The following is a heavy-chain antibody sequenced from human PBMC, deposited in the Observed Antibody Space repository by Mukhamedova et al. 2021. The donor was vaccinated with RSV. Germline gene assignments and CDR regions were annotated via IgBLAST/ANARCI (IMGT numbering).Heavy chain of an antibody. CDR2: IKSKSDGGTT. V-gene: IGHV3-15*01. Sequence: SWVRQAPGKGLEWVGRIKSKSDGGTTDSAAPVKGRFTISRDDSKNTLYLQMNSLKTEDTAVYYCTTEVFRSSWYDYYWGQGTLVTV. J-gene: IGHJ4*02. D-gene: IGHD6-13*01. CDR3: TTEVFRSSWYDYY.